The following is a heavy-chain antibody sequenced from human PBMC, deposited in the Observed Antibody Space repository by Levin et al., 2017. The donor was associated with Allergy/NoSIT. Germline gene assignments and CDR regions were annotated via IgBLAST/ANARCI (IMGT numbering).Heavy chain of an antibody. CDR3: AKVRWLRPYYYYGMDG. D-gene: IGHD5-12*01. V-gene: IGHV3-23*01. J-gene: IGHJ6*02. Sequence: ETLSLTCAASGFTFSSYAMSWVRQAPGKGLEWVSAISGSGGSTYYADSVKGRFTISRDNSKNTLYLQMNSLRAEDTAVYYCAKVRWLRPYYYYGMDGWGQGTTVTVSS. CDR1: GFTFSSYA. CDR2: ISGSGGST.